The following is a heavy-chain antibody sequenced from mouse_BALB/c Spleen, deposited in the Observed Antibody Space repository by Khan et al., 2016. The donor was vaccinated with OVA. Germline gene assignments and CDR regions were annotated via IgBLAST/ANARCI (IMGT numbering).Heavy chain of an antibody. J-gene: IGHJ3*01. CDR2: IWGDGST. CDR3: ARSDSSGQFAY. CDR1: GFSLTDYG. D-gene: IGHD3-2*01. Sequence: QVQLKESGPGLVAPSQSLSITCTVSGFSLTDYGVDWVRQPPGKGLEWLGMIWGDGSTDYNSALKSELSISKDNSKSQVFLKMNSLQTDDTARYYCARSDSSGQFAYWGQGTLVTVSA. V-gene: IGHV2-6-7*01.